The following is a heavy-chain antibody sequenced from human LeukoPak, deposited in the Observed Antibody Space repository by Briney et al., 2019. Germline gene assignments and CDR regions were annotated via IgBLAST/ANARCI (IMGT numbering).Heavy chain of an antibody. D-gene: IGHD3-10*01. CDR3: ARDIRGHHYGSGSYYNSGFDY. CDR1: GFTFSSYW. CDR2: IKQDGSEK. J-gene: IGHJ4*02. V-gene: IGHV3-7*01. Sequence: GGSLRLSCAASGFTFSSYWMSWVRQAPGKGLEWVANIKQDGSEKYYVDSVKGRFTIPRDNAKNSLYLQMNSLRAEDTAVYYCARDIRGHHYGSGSYYNSGFDYWGQGTLVTVSS.